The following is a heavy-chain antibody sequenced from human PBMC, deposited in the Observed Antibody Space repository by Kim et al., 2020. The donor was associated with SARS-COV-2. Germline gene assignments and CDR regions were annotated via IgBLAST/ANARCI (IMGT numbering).Heavy chain of an antibody. V-gene: IGHV4-59*01. CDR2: IYYTGDS. J-gene: IGHJ4*02. D-gene: IGHD3-10*01. CDR3: ARDDTYLPRSLGY. Sequence: SETLSLTCTVSGGSISSYFWNWIRQPPGKGLEWIGHIYYTGDSNYNPSLKSRVTLSLDTSKNQFSLKLSSVTAADTAVYYCARDDTYLPRSLGYWGQGTL. CDR1: GGSISSYF.